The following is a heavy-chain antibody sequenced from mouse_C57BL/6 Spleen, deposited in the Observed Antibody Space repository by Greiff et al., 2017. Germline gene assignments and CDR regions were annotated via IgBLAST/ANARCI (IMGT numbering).Heavy chain of an antibody. V-gene: IGHV1-69*01. CDR2: IDPSDSYT. CDR3: ARKGDGYFHWYFDV. CDR1: GYTFTSYW. D-gene: IGHD2-3*01. Sequence: QVQLKQSGAELVMPGASVKLSCKASGYTFTSYWMHWVKQRPGQGLEWIGEIDPSDSYTNYNQKFKGKSTLTVDKSSSTAYMQLSSLTSEDSAVYYCARKGDGYFHWYFDVWGTGTTVTVSS. J-gene: IGHJ1*03.